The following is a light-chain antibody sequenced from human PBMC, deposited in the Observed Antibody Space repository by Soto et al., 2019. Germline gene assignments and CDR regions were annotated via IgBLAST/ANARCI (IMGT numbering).Light chain of an antibody. J-gene: IGLJ1*01. V-gene: IGLV2-14*03. CDR1: SSDVGGYNY. CDR3: SSYTTSNTRQIV. Sequence: QSVLTQPASVSGSPGQRITISCTGTSSDVGGYNYVSWYQHHPGKAPKLIIYDVSNRPSGVSIRFSGSKSDNTASLTISGLQPEDEADYHCSSYTTSNTRQIVFGTGTKVTVL. CDR2: DVS.